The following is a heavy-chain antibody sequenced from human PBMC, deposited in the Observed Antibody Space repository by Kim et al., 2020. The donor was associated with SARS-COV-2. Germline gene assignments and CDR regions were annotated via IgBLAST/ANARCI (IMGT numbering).Heavy chain of an antibody. CDR1: GFTFSSYW. D-gene: IGHD2-8*01. CDR2: IKQDGSEK. CDR3: ARGRSVTYCTNGVCYSPFDY. Sequence: GGSLRLSCAASGFTFSSYWMSWVRQAPGKGLEWVANIKQDGSEKYYVDSVKGRFTISRDNAKNSLYLQMNSLRAEDTAVYYCARGRSVTYCTNGVCYSPFDYWGQGTLVTVSS. V-gene: IGHV3-7*03. J-gene: IGHJ4*02.